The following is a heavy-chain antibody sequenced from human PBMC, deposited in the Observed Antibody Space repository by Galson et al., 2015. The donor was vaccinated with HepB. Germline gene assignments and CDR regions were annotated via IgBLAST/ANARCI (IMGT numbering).Heavy chain of an antibody. D-gene: IGHD2-2*01. Sequence: SVKVSCKASGYTFTSYAMHWVRQAPGQRLEWMGWINAGNGNTKYSQKFQGRVTITRDTSASTAYMELSSLRSEDTAVYYCAVEHHCSSTSCYASYFQHWGQGTLVTVSS. CDR1: GYTFTSYA. CDR3: AVEHHCSSTSCYASYFQH. CDR2: INAGNGNT. J-gene: IGHJ1*01. V-gene: IGHV1-3*01.